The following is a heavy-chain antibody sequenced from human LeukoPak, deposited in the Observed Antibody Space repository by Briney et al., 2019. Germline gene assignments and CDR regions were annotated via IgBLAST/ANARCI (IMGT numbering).Heavy chain of an antibody. J-gene: IGHJ5*02. Sequence: KPSQTLSLTCTVSGGSISSGSYYWSWIRRPAGKGLERIGRIYTSGSTNYNPSLKSRVTISVDTSKNQFSLKLSSVTAADTAVYYCAGRGNYYDSSGYPRNWFDPWGQGTLVTVSS. V-gene: IGHV4-61*02. D-gene: IGHD3-22*01. CDR3: AGRGNYYDSSGYPRNWFDP. CDR2: IYTSGST. CDR1: GGSISSGSYY.